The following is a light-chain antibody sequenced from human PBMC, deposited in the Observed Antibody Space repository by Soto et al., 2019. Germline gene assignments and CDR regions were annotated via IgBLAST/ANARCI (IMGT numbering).Light chain of an antibody. CDR1: SSDVGGYNY. V-gene: IGLV2-8*01. CDR2: EVN. CDR3: SSYAGSNKSV. J-gene: IGLJ1*01. Sequence: SVLTQPPSASGSPGQSVAISCTGTSSDVGGYNYVYWYQQHPGKAPKLMIYEVNKRPSGVPDRFSGSKSGNTASLTVSGLQPEDEGDYYCSSYAGSNKSVFGTGTKVTVL.